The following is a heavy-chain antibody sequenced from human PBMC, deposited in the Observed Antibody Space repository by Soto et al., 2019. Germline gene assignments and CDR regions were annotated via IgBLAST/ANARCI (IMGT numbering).Heavy chain of an antibody. V-gene: IGHV1-69*13. J-gene: IGHJ6*02. D-gene: IGHD3-22*01. Sequence: GASVKVSCKASGGTFSSYAISWVRQAPGQGLEWMGGIIPIFGTANYAQKFQGRVTITADESTSTAYMELSSLRSEDTAVYYCATVDYYDSSGYSPYYYGMDVWGQGPTVTVSS. CDR2: IIPIFGTA. CDR1: GGTFSSYA. CDR3: ATVDYYDSSGYSPYYYGMDV.